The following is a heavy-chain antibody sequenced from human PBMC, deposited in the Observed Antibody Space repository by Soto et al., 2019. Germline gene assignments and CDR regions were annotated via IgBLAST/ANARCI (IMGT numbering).Heavy chain of an antibody. CDR3: VRGGYHGSGYYCLDY. D-gene: IGHD3-22*01. V-gene: IGHV3-53*01. CDR2: IFSGDIT. CDR1: GFAVSTKY. Sequence: GGSLRPSCAASGFAVSTKYMSWVRQAPGNGLEWVSVIFSGDITYYADSVKGRFTISRDNSRNTLFLQMNSLRVDDTAIYYCVRGGYHGSGYYCLDYWGQGTLVTVSS. J-gene: IGHJ4*02.